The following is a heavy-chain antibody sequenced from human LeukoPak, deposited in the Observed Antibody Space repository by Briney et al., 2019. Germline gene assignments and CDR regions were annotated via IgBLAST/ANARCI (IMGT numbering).Heavy chain of an antibody. Sequence: SETLSLTCTVSGGSITSHYWSWIRQPPGKGLEWIGCIYYSGSTNYNPSLKSRVTISVDTSKDQFSLKLSSVTAADTAVYYCARGRGSGYNSLDYWGQGTLVTASS. V-gene: IGHV4-59*11. CDR2: IYYSGST. CDR3: ARGRGSGYNSLDY. D-gene: IGHD5-24*01. CDR1: GGSITSHY. J-gene: IGHJ4*02.